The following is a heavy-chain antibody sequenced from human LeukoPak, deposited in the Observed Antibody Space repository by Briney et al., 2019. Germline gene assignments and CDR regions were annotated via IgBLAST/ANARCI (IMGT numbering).Heavy chain of an antibody. Sequence: GGSLRLSCAASGFTFSDYYMSWIRQAPGKGLEWVSYISSSGSIVYYADSVKGRFTISRDNAKNSLYLQMNSLRAEDTATYYCAKDSPLLTIWGQGTMVTVSS. V-gene: IGHV3-11*01. J-gene: IGHJ3*02. CDR2: ISSSGSIV. CDR1: GFTFSDYY. CDR3: AKDSPLLTI.